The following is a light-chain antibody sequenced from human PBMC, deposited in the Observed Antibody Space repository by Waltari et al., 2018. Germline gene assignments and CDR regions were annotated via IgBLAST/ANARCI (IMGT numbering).Light chain of an antibody. CDR2: EGS. CDR3: CSYAGGTTSVL. CDR1: SRDVGTYNL. V-gene: IGLV2-23*01. J-gene: IGLJ2*01. Sequence: QSALTQPASVSGSPGQSITLSCTGTSRDVGTYNLVSWYQYNSGKDTTVMIYEGSKRPSGVSYRFSGSESGNTASLTISGLQAEDEADYYCCSYAGGTTSVLFGGGTKLTVL.